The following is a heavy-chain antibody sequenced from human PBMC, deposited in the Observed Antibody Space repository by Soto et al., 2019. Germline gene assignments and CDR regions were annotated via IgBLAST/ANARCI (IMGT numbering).Heavy chain of an antibody. CDR1: GFTFSSYE. V-gene: IGHV3-48*03. Sequence: GSLRLSCAASGFTFSSYEMNWVRQAPGKGLEWVSYISYTGRPTDYADSVKGRFTISRDNAKDSLYLQMNSLRVEDTAVYYCVRDRSASVPTSIDYWGHGTLVTVSS. CDR3: VRDRSASVPTSIDY. J-gene: IGHJ4*01. D-gene: IGHD6-19*01. CDR2: ISYTGRPT.